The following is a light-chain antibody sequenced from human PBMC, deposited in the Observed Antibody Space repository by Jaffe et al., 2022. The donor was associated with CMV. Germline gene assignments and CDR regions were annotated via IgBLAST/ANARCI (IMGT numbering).Light chain of an antibody. CDR2: ENN. J-gene: IGLJ3*02. V-gene: IGLV1-51*02. CDR3: GTWDSSGLTANWL. Sequence: QSVLTQPPSVSGAPGQKVTIPCSGNSSNIGMNFVSWYQHLPGTAPKLLIYENNKRPSGIPDRFSGSKSGTSATLGITGLQTGDEADYYCGTWDSSGLTANWLFGGGTKLTVL. CDR1: SSNIGMNF.